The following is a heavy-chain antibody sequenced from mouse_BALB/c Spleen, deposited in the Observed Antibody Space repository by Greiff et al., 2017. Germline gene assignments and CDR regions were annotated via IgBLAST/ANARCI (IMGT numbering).Heavy chain of an antibody. Sequence: EVQGVESGGGLVQPGGSRKLSCAASGFTFSSFGMHWVRQAPEKGLEWVAYISSGSSTIYYADTVKGRFTISRDNPKNTLFLQMTSLRSEDTAMYYCARGENGNFYYWGQGTSVTVSS. CDR1: GFTFSSFG. J-gene: IGHJ4*01. CDR3: ARGENGNFYY. CDR2: ISSGSSTI. D-gene: IGHD2-1*01. V-gene: IGHV5-17*02.